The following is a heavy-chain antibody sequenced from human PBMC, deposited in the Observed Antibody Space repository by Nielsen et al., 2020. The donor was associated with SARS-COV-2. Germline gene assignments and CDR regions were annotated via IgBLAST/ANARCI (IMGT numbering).Heavy chain of an antibody. J-gene: IGHJ3*02. CDR3: ARDPPNHYYYGSGSRAFDI. V-gene: IGHV3-48*02. CDR2: ISSSSSTI. CDR1: GFTFSSYS. Sequence: GGSLRLSCAASGFTFSSYSMNWVRQAPGKGLEWVSYISSSSSTIYYADSVKGRFTISRDNAKNSLYLQMNSLRDEDTAVYYCARDPPNHYYYGSGSRAFDIWGQGTMVTVSS. D-gene: IGHD3-10*01.